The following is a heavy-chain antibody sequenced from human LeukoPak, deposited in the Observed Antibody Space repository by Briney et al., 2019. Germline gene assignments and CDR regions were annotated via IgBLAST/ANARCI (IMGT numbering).Heavy chain of an antibody. D-gene: IGHD3-22*01. CDR1: GFTFSSYA. J-gene: IGHJ4*02. Sequence: GGSLRLSCAASGFTFSSYAMHWVRQAPGKGLEWVAVISYDGSNKYYADSVKGRFTISRDSSKNTLYLQMNSLRAEDTAVYYCARDDSSGYYLNYYFDYWGQGTLVTVSS. CDR3: ARDDSSGYYLNYYFDY. V-gene: IGHV3-30*04. CDR2: ISYDGSNK.